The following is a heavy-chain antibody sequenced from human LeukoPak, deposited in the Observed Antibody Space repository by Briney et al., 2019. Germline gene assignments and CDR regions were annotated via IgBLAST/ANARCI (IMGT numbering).Heavy chain of an antibody. CDR2: ISAYNGNT. CDR3: ARASYYYDSSGPLDY. D-gene: IGHD3-22*01. Sequence: ASVKVSCKASGYTFTSYGISWVRQAPGQGLEWMGWISAYNGNTNYAQKLQGRVTMTTDTSTSTAYMELRSLRSDDTAVYYCARASYYYDSSGPLDYWGQGTLVTVSS. CDR1: GYTFTSYG. J-gene: IGHJ4*02. V-gene: IGHV1-18*01.